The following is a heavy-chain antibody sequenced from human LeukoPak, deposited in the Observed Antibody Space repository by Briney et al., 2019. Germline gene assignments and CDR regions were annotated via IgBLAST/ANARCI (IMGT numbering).Heavy chain of an antibody. CDR2: IYHSGST. D-gene: IGHD3-10*01. V-gene: IGHV4-4*02. CDR1: GGSISSSNW. Sequence: SGTLPLTCAVSGGSISSSNWWSWVRQPPGKGLEWIGEIYHSGSTNYNPSLKSRVTISVDKSKNQFSLKLSSVTAADTAVYYCARSRFYGSGSYHQVWGQGTMVTVSS. CDR3: ARSRFYGSGSYHQV. J-gene: IGHJ3*01.